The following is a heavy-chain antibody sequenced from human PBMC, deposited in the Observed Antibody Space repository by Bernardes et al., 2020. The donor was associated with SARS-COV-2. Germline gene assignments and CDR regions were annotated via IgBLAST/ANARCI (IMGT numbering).Heavy chain of an antibody. J-gene: IGHJ6*02. CDR1: GYSFSSYV. CDR2: ISGFNGDT. D-gene: IGHD3-10*01. CDR3: AREVMVRISDTYRNGMDL. V-gene: IGHV1-18*01. Sequence: ASVKVSCKAFGYSFSSYVIIWARQAPGQGLEWMGWISGFNGDTSYIQKIQDRVTMTTDTSTSTAYMDLRDLRSDDTAVYYCAREVMVRISDTYRNGMDLWGQGTTVTVSS.